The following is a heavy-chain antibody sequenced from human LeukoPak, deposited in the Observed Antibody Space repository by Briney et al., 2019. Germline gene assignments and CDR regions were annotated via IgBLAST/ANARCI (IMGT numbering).Heavy chain of an antibody. J-gene: IGHJ4*02. CDR3: ARVDSSSWVGVDY. Sequence: SETLSLTCTVSGYSISSGYYWGWIRQPPGKGLEWIGSIYHSGSTYYNPSLKSRVTISVDTSKNQFSLKLSSVTAADTAVYYCARVDSSSWVGVDYWGQGTLVTVSS. CDR1: GYSISSGYY. D-gene: IGHD6-13*01. CDR2: IYHSGST. V-gene: IGHV4-38-2*02.